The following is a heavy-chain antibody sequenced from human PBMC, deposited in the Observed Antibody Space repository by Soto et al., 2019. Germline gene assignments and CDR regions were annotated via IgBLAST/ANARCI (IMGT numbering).Heavy chain of an antibody. Sequence: QITLMVSGPTLVKPIQTLTLSCTFSGFSLSTSGVGVGWIRQPPGKALECLALIYWDEDTRFSPPLKSRLTTTKDTSKNQVVLTMTNIDPVDTATYYCAHRDCYLRYWGQGTLVTVSS. CDR3: AHRDCYLRY. CDR2: IYWDEDT. D-gene: IGHD2-21*01. J-gene: IGHJ4*02. CDR1: GFSLSTSGVG. V-gene: IGHV2-5*02.